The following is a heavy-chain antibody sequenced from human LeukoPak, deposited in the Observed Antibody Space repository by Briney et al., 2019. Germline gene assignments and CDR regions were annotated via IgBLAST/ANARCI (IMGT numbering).Heavy chain of an antibody. CDR3: ARGNEDYSCLGSSDY. D-gene: IGHD3-10*02. Sequence: ASVKVSCKASGYTFTAYYMNWVRQAPGQGLEWMGRILPDSGATNYAQKFQGRVTMTGDMSISAAYMELSSLRSDDTAVYYCARGNEDYSCLGSSDYWGQGTL. J-gene: IGHJ4*02. V-gene: IGHV1-2*06. CDR1: GYTFTAYY. CDR2: ILPDSGAT.